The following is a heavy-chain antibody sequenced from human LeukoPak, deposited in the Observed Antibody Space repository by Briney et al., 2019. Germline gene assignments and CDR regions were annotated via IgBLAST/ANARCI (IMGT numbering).Heavy chain of an antibody. Sequence: GASVKVSCKASGGTFSSYAISWVRQAPGQGLEWVGGIIPIFGTANYAQKFQGRVTITADESTSTAYMELSSLRSEDTAVYYCARAPSIAARPKQTGMDVWGQGTTVTVSS. CDR1: GGTFSSYA. CDR2: IIPIFGTA. D-gene: IGHD6-6*01. CDR3: ARAPSIAARPKQTGMDV. J-gene: IGHJ6*02. V-gene: IGHV1-69*13.